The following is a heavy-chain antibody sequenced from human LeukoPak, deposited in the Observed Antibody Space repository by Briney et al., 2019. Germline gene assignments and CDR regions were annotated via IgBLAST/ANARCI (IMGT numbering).Heavy chain of an antibody. Sequence: ASVKVSCKASGYTFTSYYMHWVRQAPGQGLEWMGIINPSGSSTSYAQKFQGRVTMTRDMSTSTVYMELSSLRSEDTAVYYCARGRTTYYYDSSGYYSGWAFDIWGQGTMVTVSS. D-gene: IGHD3-22*01. CDR2: INPSGSST. V-gene: IGHV1-46*01. J-gene: IGHJ3*02. CDR3: ARGRTTYYYDSSGYYSGWAFDI. CDR1: GYTFTSYY.